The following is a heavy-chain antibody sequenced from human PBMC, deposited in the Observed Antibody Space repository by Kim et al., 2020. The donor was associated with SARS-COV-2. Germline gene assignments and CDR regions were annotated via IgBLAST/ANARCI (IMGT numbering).Heavy chain of an antibody. CDR1: GFTFSSYS. CDR3: ALIVATGFVWFGPQRAPSKDYCGMDV. V-gene: IGHV3-21*01. D-gene: IGHD5-12*01. Sequence: GGSLRLSCAASGFTFSSYSMNWVRQAPGKGLEWVSSISSSSSYIYYADSVKGRFTISRDNAKNSLYLQMNSLRAEDTAVYYCALIVATGFVWFGPQRAPSKDYCGMDVWGQGTTVTVSS. CDR2: ISSSSSYI. J-gene: IGHJ6*02.